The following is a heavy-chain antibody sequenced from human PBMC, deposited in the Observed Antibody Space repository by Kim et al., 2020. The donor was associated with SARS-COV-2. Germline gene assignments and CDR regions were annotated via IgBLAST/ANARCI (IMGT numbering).Heavy chain of an antibody. CDR2: INHSGST. CDR3: ARGHLSSWYPKIPFDY. J-gene: IGHJ4*02. V-gene: IGHV4-34*01. CDR1: GGSFSGYY. D-gene: IGHD6-13*01. Sequence: SETLSLTCAVYGGSFSGYYWSWIRQPPGKGLEWIGEINHSGSTNYNPSLKSRVTISVDTSKNQFSLKLTSVTAADTAVYYCARGHLSSWYPKIPFDYWGQGTLVTVSS.